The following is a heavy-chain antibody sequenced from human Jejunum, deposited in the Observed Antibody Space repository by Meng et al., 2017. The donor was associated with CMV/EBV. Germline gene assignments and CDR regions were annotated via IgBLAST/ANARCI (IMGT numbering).Heavy chain of an antibody. J-gene: IGHJ4*02. V-gene: IGHV1-69*05. CDR2: IVPIFGTS. CDR3: MMYQNWGETDF. CDR1: GGAFHPFA. D-gene: IGHD2-8*01. Sequence: CKASGGAFHPFAIVWVRHAPGQGLQSLGGIVPIFGTSHYAQNFQGRVTITTDESTSTVYMELNSLRSDDTALYYCMMYQNWGETDFWGQGTLVTVSS.